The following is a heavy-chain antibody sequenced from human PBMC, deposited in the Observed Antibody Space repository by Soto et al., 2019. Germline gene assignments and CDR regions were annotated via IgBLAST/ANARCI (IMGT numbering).Heavy chain of an antibody. D-gene: IGHD6-13*01. Sequence: EVQLLESGGGLVQPGGSLRLSCAASGFTFSSYAMSWVRQVPGKGLEWVSGISGSGGSTYSADSVKGRFTISSDNSKNTLYLQMNSLRVEDTAVYYCAKGQQLIDYWGQGTLVTVSS. CDR3: AKGQQLIDY. CDR2: ISGSGGST. V-gene: IGHV3-23*01. CDR1: GFTFSSYA. J-gene: IGHJ4*02.